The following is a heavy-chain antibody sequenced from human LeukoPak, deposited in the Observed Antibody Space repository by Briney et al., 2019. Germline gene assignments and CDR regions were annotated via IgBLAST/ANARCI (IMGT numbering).Heavy chain of an antibody. CDR1: GYTITGYY. Sequence: GASVKVSCKASGYTITGYYIHWVRQAPGQGLEWMGWINPNSGDTNYAQKFQGRVTMTRDTSINTAFMELSRLRSDDTAVYYCARDRHGNQGNFDYWGQGTLVTVSS. J-gene: IGHJ4*02. D-gene: IGHD1-14*01. V-gene: IGHV1-2*02. CDR2: INPNSGDT. CDR3: ARDRHGNQGNFDY.